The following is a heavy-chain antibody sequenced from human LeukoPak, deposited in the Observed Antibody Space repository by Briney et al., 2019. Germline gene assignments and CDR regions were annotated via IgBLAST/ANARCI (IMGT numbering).Heavy chain of an antibody. CDR1: GFTFSSYG. CDR3: AKNPSYDSSGYYPDH. D-gene: IGHD3-22*01. Sequence: GGSLRLSCAASGFTFSSYGMRWVRQAPGKGLEWVAFIRYDGSNKYYADSVKDRFTISRDNSKNTLYLQMNSLRAEDTAVYYCAKNPSYDSSGYYPDHWGQGTLVTVSS. CDR2: IRYDGSNK. V-gene: IGHV3-30*02. J-gene: IGHJ4*02.